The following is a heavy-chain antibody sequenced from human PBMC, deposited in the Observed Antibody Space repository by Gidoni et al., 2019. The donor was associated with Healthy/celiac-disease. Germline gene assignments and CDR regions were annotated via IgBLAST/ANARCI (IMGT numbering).Heavy chain of an antibody. CDR2: ISSSGSTI. J-gene: IGHJ4*02. V-gene: IGHV3-11*01. CDR1: GFTFSDYY. D-gene: IGHD3-22*01. Sequence: VQLVESGGGLVKPGGSLILFCAASGFTFSDYYMSWIRQAPGKGLEWVAYISSSGSTIYYADSVKGRFTISRDNAKNSLYLQMNSLRAEDTAVYYCARSYYYDSSGYLDWGQGTLVTVSS. CDR3: ARSYYYDSSGYLD.